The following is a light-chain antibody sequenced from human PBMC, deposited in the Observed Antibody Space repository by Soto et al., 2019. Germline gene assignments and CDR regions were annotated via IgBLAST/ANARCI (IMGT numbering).Light chain of an antibody. CDR3: QKYNSAPLT. V-gene: IGKV1-27*01. J-gene: IGKJ3*01. CDR2: AAS. Sequence: DIQMTQSPSSLSASVGDRVTTTCRASQGIGNFLAWYQQKPGKVPKVLIYAASALQSGVPSRFRGSGSGTDFTLTITSLQPEDVATYYCQKYNSAPLTFGPGTKVDIK. CDR1: QGIGNF.